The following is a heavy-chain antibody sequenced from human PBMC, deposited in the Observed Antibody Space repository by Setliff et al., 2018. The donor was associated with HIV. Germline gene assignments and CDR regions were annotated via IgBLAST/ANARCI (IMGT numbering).Heavy chain of an antibody. CDR1: GYTFTAHH. Sequence: GASVKVSCKSSGYTFTAHHIHWVRQAPGQGPEWMGWIIPKSGETSYEEKFRGRVTMTRDTSLSTADMELSWLTSDDTAVYYCARVVDRDYDFWSAYEYWGQGTMVTVSS. D-gene: IGHD3-3*01. J-gene: IGHJ4*02. CDR2: IIPKSGET. V-gene: IGHV1-2*02. CDR3: ARVVDRDYDFWSAYEY.